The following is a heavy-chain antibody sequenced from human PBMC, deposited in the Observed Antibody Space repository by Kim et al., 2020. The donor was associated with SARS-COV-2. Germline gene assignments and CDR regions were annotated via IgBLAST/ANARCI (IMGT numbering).Heavy chain of an antibody. V-gene: IGHV5-10-1*01. J-gene: IGHJ2*01. CDR3: ARQSIVSGFSSNWKWYFDL. CDR2: IDPRDSFT. D-gene: IGHD6-13*01. Sequence: GESLKISCEGSGYSFTNYWIPWVRQMPGKGLEWMGRIDPRDSFTNFSPSFQGHVTISADKSINTAYLQWSSLKASDTAIYFCARQSIVSGFSSNWKWYFDLWGRGTLVTVSS. CDR1: GYSFTNYW.